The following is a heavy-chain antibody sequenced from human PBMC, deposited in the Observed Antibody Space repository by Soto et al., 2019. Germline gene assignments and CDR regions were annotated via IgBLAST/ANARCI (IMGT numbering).Heavy chain of an antibody. Sequence: QVLVQESGPGLVKPSQTLTLSCTVSGGSVDSGNHYWNWIRQPPGKGLEWIGYIYYGESTYYNPSLKNRATISVDTSQSRFSLRLTSVTAADTAVYYCARDMGSAMTTRIFDHWGQGTLVTVSS. J-gene: IGHJ4*02. D-gene: IGHD4-17*01. CDR2: IYYGEST. V-gene: IGHV4-30-4*01. CDR1: GGSVDSGNHY. CDR3: ARDMGSAMTTRIFDH.